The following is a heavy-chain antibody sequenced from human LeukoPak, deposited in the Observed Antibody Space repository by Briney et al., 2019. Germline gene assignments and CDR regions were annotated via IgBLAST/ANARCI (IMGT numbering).Heavy chain of an antibody. J-gene: IGHJ4*02. CDR2: IYHSGST. CDR3: ARVASSGLWGYFDY. CDR1: GGSISSGGYY. Sequence: SQTLSLTCTVSGGSISSGGYYWSWIRQPPGRGLEWIGYIYHSGSTYYNPSLKSRVTISVDRSKNQFSLKLSSVTAADTAVYYSARVASSGLWGYFDYWGQGTLVTVSS. D-gene: IGHD3-22*01. V-gene: IGHV4-30-2*01.